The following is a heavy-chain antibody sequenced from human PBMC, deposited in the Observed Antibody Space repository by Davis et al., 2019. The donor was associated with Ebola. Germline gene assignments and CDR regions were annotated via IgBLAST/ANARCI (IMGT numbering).Heavy chain of an antibody. CDR1: GGSISSSSYY. CDR2: IYYSGST. V-gene: IGHV4-39*01. J-gene: IGHJ4*02. CDR3: ARLSNRLYSSSPIDY. Sequence: PSETLSLTCTVSGGSISSSSYYWGWIRQPPGKGLEWIGSIYYSGSTYYNPSLKSRVTISVDTSKNQFSLKLSSVTAADTAVYYCARLSNRLYSSSPIDYWGQGTLVTVSS. D-gene: IGHD6-6*01.